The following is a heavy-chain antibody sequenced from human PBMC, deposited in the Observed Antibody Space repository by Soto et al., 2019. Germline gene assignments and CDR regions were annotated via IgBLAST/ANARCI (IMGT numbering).Heavy chain of an antibody. V-gene: IGHV4-59*08. J-gene: IGHJ5*02. CDR2: IYYSGST. CDR1: GGSISSYY. CDR3: ARHRSSSNQPADSAPKWFDP. Sequence: QVQLQESGPGLVKPSETLSLTCTVSGGSISSYYWSWIRQPPGKGLEWIGYIYYSGSTNYNPSLTSRVTISVDTSKNQFSLKLSSVTAADTAVYYCARHRSSSNQPADSAPKWFDPWGQGTLVTVSS. D-gene: IGHD6-13*01.